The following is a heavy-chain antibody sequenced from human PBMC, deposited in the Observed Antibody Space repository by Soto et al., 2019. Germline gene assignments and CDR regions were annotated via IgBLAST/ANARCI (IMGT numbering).Heavy chain of an antibody. V-gene: IGHV4-59*08. CDR1: GGSISSYY. J-gene: IGHJ4*02. CDR3: ARHSPDFDWLSQFDY. Sequence: SETLSLTCTVSGGSISSYYWSWIRQPPGKGLEWIGYIYYSGSTYYNPSLKSRVTISVDTSKNQFSLKLSSVTAADTAVYYCARHSPDFDWLSQFDYWGQGTLVTVSS. CDR2: IYYSGST. D-gene: IGHD3-9*01.